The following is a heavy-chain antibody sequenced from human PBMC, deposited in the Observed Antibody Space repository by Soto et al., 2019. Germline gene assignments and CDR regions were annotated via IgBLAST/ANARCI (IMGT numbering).Heavy chain of an antibody. Sequence: QVQLVQTEAEVKKHGASVKVSCKASGYTFASYAISWMRQAPGQGLEWMGWISAYNGNTNYAQKLQGRVTMTTDTSTSTDYMERRRLRSDDTAVYYCARDPPPPDYGGQGTPVTVSS. V-gene: IGHV1-18*01. J-gene: IGHJ4*02. CDR3: ARDPPPPDY. CDR1: GYTFASYA. CDR2: ISAYNGNT.